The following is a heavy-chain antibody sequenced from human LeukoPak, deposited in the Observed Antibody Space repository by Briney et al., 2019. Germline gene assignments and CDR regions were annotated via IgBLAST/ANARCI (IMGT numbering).Heavy chain of an antibody. D-gene: IGHD4-11*01. CDR1: GGSISSGGYF. Sequence: PSETLSLTCAVSGGSISSGGYFWSWIRQPAGKGLEWIGRIYSSGSTNYNPSLQSRVTISVDTSKNQFSLKLSSVTAADTAVYYCARSFSVTRYYMDVWGKGTTVTVSS. CDR3: ARSFSVTRYYMDV. J-gene: IGHJ6*03. CDR2: IYSSGST. V-gene: IGHV4-61*02.